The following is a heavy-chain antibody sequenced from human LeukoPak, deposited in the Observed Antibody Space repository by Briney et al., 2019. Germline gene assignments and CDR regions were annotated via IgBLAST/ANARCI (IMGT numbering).Heavy chain of an antibody. D-gene: IGHD2/OR15-2a*01. CDR2: VYSGGST. CDR1: GFSFSTYA. V-gene: IGHV3-53*01. Sequence: GGSLRLSCAASGFSFSTYAMSWVRQAPGKGLEWVSVVYSGGSTYYADSVKGRFTISRDNSKNTLYLQMNSLRAEDTAVYYCAISLRKGAFDIWGQGTMVTVSS. CDR3: AISLRKGAFDI. J-gene: IGHJ3*02.